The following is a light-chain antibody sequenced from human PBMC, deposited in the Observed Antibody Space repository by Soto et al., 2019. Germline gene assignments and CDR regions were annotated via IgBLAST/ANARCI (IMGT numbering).Light chain of an antibody. V-gene: IGLV2-14*03. Sequence: QSVLTQPASVSGSPGQSITISCTGTSSDVGGYNYVSWYQQYPGRAPKLMIYDVTYRPSGVSNRFSASKSGNTASLTISGLQAEDEADYYCSSYRSSSIPCVFGTVTKVTVL. J-gene: IGLJ1*01. CDR3: SSYRSSSIPCV. CDR1: SSDVGGYNY. CDR2: DVT.